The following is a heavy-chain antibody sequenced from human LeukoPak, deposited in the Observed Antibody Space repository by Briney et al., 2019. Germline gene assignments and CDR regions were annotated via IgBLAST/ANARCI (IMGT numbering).Heavy chain of an antibody. Sequence: GGSLRLSCAASGFTFSGYWMNWVRQAPGKGLEWVANIKQDGSEKYYVDSVKGRFTISRDNAKNSLYLQMNSLRAEDTAVYYCARGGWDYYDSSGYSLDYWGQGTLVTVSS. D-gene: IGHD3-22*01. CDR1: GFTFSGYW. CDR3: ARGGWDYYDSSGYSLDY. CDR2: IKQDGSEK. V-gene: IGHV3-7*01. J-gene: IGHJ4*02.